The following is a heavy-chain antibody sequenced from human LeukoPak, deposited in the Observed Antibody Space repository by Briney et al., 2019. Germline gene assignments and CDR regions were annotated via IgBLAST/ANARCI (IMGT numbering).Heavy chain of an antibody. CDR3: AKDPSRSMVRGVIAFDI. CDR2: ISGSGGNT. CDR1: GFTFTSYA. V-gene: IGHV3-23*01. Sequence: GGSLRLSCAASGFTFTSYAMSWVRQAPGEGLEWVSSISGSGGNTYYADSVKGRFTISRDNSKNTLYLQMNSLRAEDTALYYCAKDPSRSMVRGVIAFDIWGQGTVVTVSS. D-gene: IGHD3-10*01. J-gene: IGHJ3*02.